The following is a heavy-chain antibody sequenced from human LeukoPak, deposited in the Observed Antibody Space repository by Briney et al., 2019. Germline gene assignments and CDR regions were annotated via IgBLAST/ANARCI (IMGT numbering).Heavy chain of an antibody. J-gene: IGHJ4*02. CDR1: AFTFATYA. D-gene: IGHD3-22*01. CDR2: IGGSGGST. Sequence: GGSLRLSCAASAFTFATYAMSWVRQAPGKGLEWVSSIGGSGGSTHYADSVRGRFTISRDNSKSTLYLQMNSLRAEGTAIYYCAKMPAYYYDSSGYAFHFDYWGQGALVTVSS. V-gene: IGHV3-23*01. CDR3: AKMPAYYYDSSGYAFHFDY.